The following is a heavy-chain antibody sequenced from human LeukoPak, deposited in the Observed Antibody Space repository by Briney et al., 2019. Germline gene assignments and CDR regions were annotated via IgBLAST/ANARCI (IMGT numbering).Heavy chain of an antibody. CDR1: GFTFSSYA. Sequence: GGSLRLSCAASGFTFSSYAMSWVRQAPGKGLEWVSAISGSGGSTYYADSVKGRFTISRDNSKNTLYLQMNSLRAEDTAVYYCAKAKLWFGENPYWFDPWGLGTLVTVSS. V-gene: IGHV3-23*01. CDR3: AKAKLWFGENPYWFDP. CDR2: ISGSGGST. D-gene: IGHD3-10*01. J-gene: IGHJ5*02.